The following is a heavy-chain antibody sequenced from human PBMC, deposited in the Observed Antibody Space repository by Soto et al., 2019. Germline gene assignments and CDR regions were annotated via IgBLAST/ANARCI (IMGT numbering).Heavy chain of an antibody. J-gene: IGHJ5*02. CDR2: IYHSGST. CDR3: ARVPYP. V-gene: IGHV4-30-2*01. CDR1: GGSISSGGYS. Sequence: PSETLSLTSAVSGGSISSGGYSWSWIRQPPGKGLEWIAYIYHSGSTYYNPSLKSRVTISVDRSKNQFSLKLSSMTAADTAVYYCARVPYPWGQGTLVTVSS.